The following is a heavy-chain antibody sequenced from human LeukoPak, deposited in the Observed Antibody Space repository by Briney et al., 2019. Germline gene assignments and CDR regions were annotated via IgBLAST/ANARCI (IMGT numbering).Heavy chain of an antibody. CDR3: AKDWDYYGSGSFDY. V-gene: IGHV3-23*01. CDR1: GCTFSSCA. J-gene: IGHJ4*02. D-gene: IGHD3-10*01. CDR2: ISGSGGST. Sequence: GGSLRLSCAGSGCTFSSCAMSGVGQAPGKGLEWVSAISGSGGSTYYADSVKGRFTISRDNSRNTLYLQMNSLRAEDTAVYYCAKDWDYYGSGSFDYWGQGTLVTVSS.